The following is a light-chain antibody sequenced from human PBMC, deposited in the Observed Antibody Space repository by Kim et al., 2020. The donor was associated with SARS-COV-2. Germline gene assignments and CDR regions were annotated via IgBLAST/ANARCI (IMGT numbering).Light chain of an antibody. V-gene: IGKV3-20*01. CDR1: QSVSSSY. CDR3: QQYGTSPQT. J-gene: IGKJ1*01. Sequence: SPGEKATLSCRVSQSVSSSYLAWYQQKPGQAPRLLIYGASNWATGIPDRFSGSGSGTDFTLTISGVEPEDSAVYYCQQYGTSPQTFGQGTKVEI. CDR2: GAS.